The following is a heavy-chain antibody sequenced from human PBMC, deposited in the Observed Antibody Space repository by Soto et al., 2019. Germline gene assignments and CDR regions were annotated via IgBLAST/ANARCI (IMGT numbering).Heavy chain of an antibody. J-gene: IGHJ5*02. V-gene: IGHV3-15*07. CDR2: IKSKVDGGTT. CDR1: GFTVGSAW. Sequence: EVQLVESGGGLVKPGGSLRLGCEVSGFTVGSAWMNWFRQAPGKGLVWVGSIKSKVDGGTTDYAEPVKGRVTIAIDDSKNTLYLQMESLKTEDTAVYYCTSAPQRARTEEIDRSWGQGTLVTVSS. CDR3: TSAPQRARTEEIDRS. D-gene: IGHD2-21*02.